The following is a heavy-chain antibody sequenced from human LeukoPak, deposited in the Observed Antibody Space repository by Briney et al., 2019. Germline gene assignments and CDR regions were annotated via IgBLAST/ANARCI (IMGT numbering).Heavy chain of an antibody. CDR3: ARGLMNLSSWYGWPSFYFDY. CDR1: GGSFSGYY. J-gene: IGHJ4*02. Sequence: SETLSLTCAVYGGSFSGYYWSWIRQPPGKGLEWIGEINHSGSTNYNPSLKSRVTISVDTSKNQFSLKLSSGTAADTAVYYCARGLMNLSSWYGWPSFYFDYWGQGTLVTVSS. D-gene: IGHD6-13*01. V-gene: IGHV4-34*01. CDR2: INHSGST.